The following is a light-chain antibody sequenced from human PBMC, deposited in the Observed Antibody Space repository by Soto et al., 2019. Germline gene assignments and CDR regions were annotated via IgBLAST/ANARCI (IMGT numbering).Light chain of an antibody. J-gene: IGLJ2*01. CDR2: EVS. Sequence: QSALTQPASVSGSPGQSITISCTGTSSDIGNYDFVSWYQQVPGTAPKAMIYEVSSRPSGVSNRFSGSKSGNTASLTISGLQAKDEAYYYCSSYTTSTSFILFGGGTQLTVL. CDR1: SSDIGNYDF. V-gene: IGLV2-14*01. CDR3: SSYTTSTSFIL.